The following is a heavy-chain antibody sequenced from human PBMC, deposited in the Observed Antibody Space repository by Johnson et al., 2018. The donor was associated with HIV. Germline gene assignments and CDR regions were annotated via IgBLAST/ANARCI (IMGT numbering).Heavy chain of an antibody. CDR2: ISYDGSNK. Sequence: QMQLVESGGGVVQPGRSLRLSCAASGFTFSSYAMHWVRQAPGKGLEWVAVISYDGSNKYYADSVRGRFTISRDNSKNTLYLQMNSLRAEDTAMYYCARRDNDAFDIWGQGTMVTVSS. J-gene: IGHJ3*02. CDR1: GFTFSSYA. V-gene: IGHV3-30*04. CDR3: ARRDNDAFDI.